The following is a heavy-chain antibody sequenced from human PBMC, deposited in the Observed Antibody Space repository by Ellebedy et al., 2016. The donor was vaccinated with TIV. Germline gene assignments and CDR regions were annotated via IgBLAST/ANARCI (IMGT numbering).Heavy chain of an antibody. Sequence: GESLKISCAAPGFTFSSYAMTWVRQDPGKGLEWVSSISGSGDRTYYTDSVKGRFTISRDNSKNTLYLEMNSLRAEDTAIYYCAKYRIYSRSTGGGDCWGQGTLVTVSS. J-gene: IGHJ4*02. V-gene: IGHV3-23*01. CDR2: ISGSGDRT. CDR3: AKYRIYSRSTGGGDC. D-gene: IGHD6-6*01. CDR1: GFTFSSYA.